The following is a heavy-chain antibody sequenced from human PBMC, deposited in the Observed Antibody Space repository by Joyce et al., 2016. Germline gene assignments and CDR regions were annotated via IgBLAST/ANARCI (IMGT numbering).Heavy chain of an antibody. CDR3: ASANRYCGDGSCFRPLDY. CDR1: GGSITNDDFY. CDR2: INHRGDT. V-gene: IGHV4-30-4*01. D-gene: IGHD2-15*01. J-gene: IGHJ4*02. Sequence: QVQLQESGPGLVKPSQTLSLTCTVSGGSITNDDFYWSWIRQPPGKGLEWIGYINHRGDTYYNPYLRSRFIMSADTPKNQISLRLSSVTAADTAVYYCASANRYCGDGSCFRPLDYWGQGNLVTVSS.